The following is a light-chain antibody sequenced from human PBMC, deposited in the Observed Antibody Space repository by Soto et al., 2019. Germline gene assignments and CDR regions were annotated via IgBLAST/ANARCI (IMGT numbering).Light chain of an antibody. J-gene: IGKJ4*01. Sequence: IVMTQYPDSLAVSLGERATIKCKSSQSVLFTSNNKNYLGWFQQKPRQPPKLLLSWASTRETGVPDRFSVRGFGKEFTRTISSLQAEDVGVYYCQHYYNTTRTVGGGGKVEIK. CDR1: QSVLFTSNNKNY. CDR2: WAS. CDR3: QHYYNTTRT. V-gene: IGKV4-1*01.